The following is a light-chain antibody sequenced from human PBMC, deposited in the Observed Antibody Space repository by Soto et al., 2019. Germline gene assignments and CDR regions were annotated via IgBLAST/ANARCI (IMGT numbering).Light chain of an antibody. Sequence: AIQMTQSPSSLSVSVGDRVTITCRASQGIRNDLGWYQDKPGKAPKLLIYAASSLQPGVPSRFSGSGSGTDFTLTITSLQPEDFATYYCLQDYNYPRTFGQGTKVEIK. CDR2: AAS. J-gene: IGKJ1*01. CDR3: LQDYNYPRT. V-gene: IGKV1-6*01. CDR1: QGIRND.